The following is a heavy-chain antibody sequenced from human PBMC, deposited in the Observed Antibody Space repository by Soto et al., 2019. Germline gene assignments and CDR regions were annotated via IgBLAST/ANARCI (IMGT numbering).Heavy chain of an antibody. CDR3: AISVGNNYYGSGSRENWFDP. CDR1: GGSISSSSYY. J-gene: IGHJ5*02. V-gene: IGHV4-39*01. Sequence: SETLSLTCTVSGGSISSSSYYWGWIRQPPGKGLEWIGSIYYSGSTYYNPSLKSRVTISVDTAKNQFSLKLSSVTAADTAVYYCAISVGNNYYGSGSRENWFDPWGQGTLVTVSS. D-gene: IGHD3-10*01. CDR2: IYYSGST.